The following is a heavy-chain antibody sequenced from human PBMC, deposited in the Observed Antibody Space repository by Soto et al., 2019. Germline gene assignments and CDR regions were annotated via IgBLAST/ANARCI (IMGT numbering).Heavy chain of an antibody. D-gene: IGHD2-2*01. Sequence: QMQLQESGPGLVKPSQTLSLTCTVSGGSISSGGYYWSWIRQHPGKGLEWIGYIYYSGSTYYNPSIKSRVTISVHTSKNQFSLKLSSVTAADTAVYYCARAPRGPAANWFDPWGQGTLVTVSS. CDR1: GGSISSGGYY. CDR2: IYYSGST. J-gene: IGHJ5*02. CDR3: ARAPRGPAANWFDP. V-gene: IGHV4-31*03.